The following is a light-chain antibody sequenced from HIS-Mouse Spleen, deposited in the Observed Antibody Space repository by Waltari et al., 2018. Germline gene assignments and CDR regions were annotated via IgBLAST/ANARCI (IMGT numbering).Light chain of an antibody. CDR1: SSDVGRYNL. CDR3: CSYAGSSTNWV. J-gene: IGLJ3*02. V-gene: IGLV2-23*01. CDR2: EGS. Sequence: QSALTQPASVSGSPGQSITISCTGTSSDVGRYNLVSWYQQHPGKAPKLMIYEGSKRPSGVSKRFSGSKSGNTASLTISGLQAEDEADYYCCSYAGSSTNWVFGGGTKLTVL.